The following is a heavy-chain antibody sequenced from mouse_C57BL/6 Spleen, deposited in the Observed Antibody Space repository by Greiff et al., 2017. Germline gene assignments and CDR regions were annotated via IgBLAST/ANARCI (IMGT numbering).Heavy chain of an antibody. D-gene: IGHD2-4*01. CDR2: IYPGSGST. CDR3: AREGGDYDGGDFDY. J-gene: IGHJ2*01. Sequence: QVQLQQPGAELVKPGASVKMSCKASGYTFTSYWITWVKQRPGQGLEWIGDIYPGSGSTNYNEKFKSKATLTVDTSSSTAYMQLSSLTSEDSAVYYCAREGGDYDGGDFDYWGQGTTLTVSS. CDR1: GYTFTSYW. V-gene: IGHV1-55*01.